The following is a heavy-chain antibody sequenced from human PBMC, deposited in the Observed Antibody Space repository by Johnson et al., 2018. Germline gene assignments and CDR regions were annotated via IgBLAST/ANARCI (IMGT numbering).Heavy chain of an antibody. Sequence: QVQLVQSGGGAVRXGRSLRLXCAASGFTFSASDMHWVRQAPDKGLEWVTHITEDGSRNYSTTTVKVRVSVSRDNSRNTLYLKMNSLRPGDTALYYCAQSPRHGAFDIWGHGTMVIVSS. CDR3: AQSPRHGAFDI. V-gene: IGHV3-30-3*01. J-gene: IGHJ3*02. CDR1: GFTFSASD. CDR2: ITEDGSRN.